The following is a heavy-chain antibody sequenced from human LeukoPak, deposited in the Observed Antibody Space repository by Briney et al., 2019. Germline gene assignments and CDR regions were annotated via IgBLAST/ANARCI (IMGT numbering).Heavy chain of an antibody. Sequence: PGGSLRLFCAASGFTVSSNYMSWVRQAPGKGLEWVSVVYSGGSTYYADSVKGRFTISRDNSKNTLYLQMNSLRAEDTAVYYCAREGIAVAGTSMDYWGQGTLVTVSS. CDR1: GFTVSSNY. CDR2: VYSGGST. D-gene: IGHD6-19*01. J-gene: IGHJ4*02. V-gene: IGHV3-53*01. CDR3: AREGIAVAGTSMDY.